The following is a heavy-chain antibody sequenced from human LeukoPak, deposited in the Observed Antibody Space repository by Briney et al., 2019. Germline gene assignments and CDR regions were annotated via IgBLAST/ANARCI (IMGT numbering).Heavy chain of an antibody. CDR3: ARDMRSQSNYFDY. V-gene: IGHV4-4*02. CDR1: GVSISSRNW. D-gene: IGHD3-16*01. Sequence: PSETLSLTCAVSGVSISSRNWWSWVRQPPGKGLEWIGEIYHSGSTNYNPSLKSRVTISVDKSKNQFSLKLSSVTAADTAVYYCARDMRSQSNYFDYWGQGTLVTVSS. J-gene: IGHJ4*02. CDR2: IYHSGST.